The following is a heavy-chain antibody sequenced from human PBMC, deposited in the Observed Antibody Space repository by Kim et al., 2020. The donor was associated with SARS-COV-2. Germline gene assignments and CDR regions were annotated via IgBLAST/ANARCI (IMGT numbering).Heavy chain of an antibody. CDR2: IYSGGST. CDR3: AREKANYYDSSGYYLGKYAFDI. V-gene: IGHV3-66*01. D-gene: IGHD3-22*01. CDR1: GFTVSSNY. J-gene: IGHJ3*02. Sequence: GGSLRLSCAASGFTVSSNYMSWVRQAPGKGLEWVSVIYSGGSTYYADSVKGRFTISRDNSKNTLYLQMNSLRAEDTAVYYCAREKANYYDSSGYYLGKYAFDIWGQGTMVTVSS.